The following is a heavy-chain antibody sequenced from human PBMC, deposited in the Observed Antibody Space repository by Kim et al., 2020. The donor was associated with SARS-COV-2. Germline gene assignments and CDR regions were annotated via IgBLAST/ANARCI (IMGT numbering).Heavy chain of an antibody. Sequence: GTANYAQKFQGRVTITADESTSTAYMELSSLRSEDTAVYYCAVENDWFDPWGQGTLVTVSS. CDR3: AVENDWFDP. J-gene: IGHJ5*02. V-gene: IGHV1-69*01. CDR2: GTA.